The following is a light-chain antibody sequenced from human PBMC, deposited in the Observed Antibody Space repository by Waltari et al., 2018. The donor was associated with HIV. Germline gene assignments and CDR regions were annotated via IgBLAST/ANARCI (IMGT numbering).Light chain of an antibody. CDR3: SSFSITSTLVV. V-gene: IGLV2-14*03. CDR2: DAS. J-gene: IGLJ2*01. CDR1: SSDIGGYNY. Sequence: QSALTQPASVSGSPGQSITISCTGTSSDIGGYNYVSWYQQHPGKAPKLMIFDASNRPSGISHSFSVSKSGNTSSLTISGLQADDEAHYFCSSFSITSTLVVFCGGTKLTVL.